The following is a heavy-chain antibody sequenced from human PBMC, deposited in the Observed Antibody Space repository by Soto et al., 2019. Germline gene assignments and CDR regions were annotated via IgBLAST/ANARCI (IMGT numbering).Heavy chain of an antibody. D-gene: IGHD6-13*01. V-gene: IGHV1-46*01. CDR2: INPSGGST. CDR1: GYTFTSYY. Sequence: GASVKVSCKASGYTFTSYYMHWVRQAPGQGLEWMGIINPSGGSTSYAQKFQGRVTMTRDTSTSTVYMEPSSLRSEDTAVYYCARSDIAAAGKADVWGQGTTVTVSS. CDR3: ARSDIAAAGKADV. J-gene: IGHJ6*02.